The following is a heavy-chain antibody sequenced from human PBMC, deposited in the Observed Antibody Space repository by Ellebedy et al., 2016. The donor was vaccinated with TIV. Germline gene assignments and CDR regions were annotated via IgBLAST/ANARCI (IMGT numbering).Heavy chain of an antibody. D-gene: IGHD1-14*01. CDR1: GFTFSTYA. CDR2: ILGSGAGT. Sequence: LSLSCXASGFTFSTYAMSWVRQAPGKGLEWVSGILGSGAGTYYADSVKGRFTISRDNSKNTLYLQMNSLRVEDTAIYYCAKSAAGTSGWFDPWGQGTLVTVSS. J-gene: IGHJ5*02. CDR3: AKSAAGTSGWFDP. V-gene: IGHV3-23*01.